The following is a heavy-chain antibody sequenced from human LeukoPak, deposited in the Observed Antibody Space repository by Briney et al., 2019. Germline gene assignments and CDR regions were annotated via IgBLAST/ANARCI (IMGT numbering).Heavy chain of an antibody. CDR3: ARGAKDIVVVVAATPENDAFDI. CDR2: IYYNGHT. V-gene: IGHV4-59*12. D-gene: IGHD2-15*01. Sequence: PSETLSLTCTVSGGSIGTYYWSWIRQPPGKGLEWIGYIYYNGHTDYNPSLRSRVTISVHTSKNQFSLKLSSVTAADTAVYYCARGAKDIVVVVAATPENDAFDIWGQGTMVTVSS. CDR1: GGSIGTYY. J-gene: IGHJ3*02.